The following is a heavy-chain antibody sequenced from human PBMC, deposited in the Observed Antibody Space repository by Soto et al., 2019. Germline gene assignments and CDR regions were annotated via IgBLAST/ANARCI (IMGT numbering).Heavy chain of an antibody. Sequence: SVKVSCKASGGTFSSYAISWVRQAPGQGLEWMGGIIPIFGTANYAQKFQGRVTITADESTSTAYMELSSLRSEDTAVYYCAILGDSSGYHFDYWGQGTLVTVSS. J-gene: IGHJ4*02. CDR3: AILGDSSGYHFDY. CDR2: IIPIFGTA. V-gene: IGHV1-69*13. D-gene: IGHD3-22*01. CDR1: GGTFSSYA.